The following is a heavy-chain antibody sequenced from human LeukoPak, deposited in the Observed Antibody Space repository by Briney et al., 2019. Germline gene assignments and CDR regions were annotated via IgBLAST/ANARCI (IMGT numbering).Heavy chain of an antibody. V-gene: IGHV3-11*01. CDR1: GFTFSDYY. J-gene: IGHJ5*02. CDR2: ISSSGSTI. CDR3: ARVVRFHWFDP. Sequence: GGSLRLSCAASGFTFSDYYMSWIRQAPGKGLEWVSYISSSGSTIYYADSVKGRFTISRDDAKNSLYLQMNSLRAEDTAVYYCARVVRFHWFDPWGQGTLVTVSS. D-gene: IGHD2-21*01.